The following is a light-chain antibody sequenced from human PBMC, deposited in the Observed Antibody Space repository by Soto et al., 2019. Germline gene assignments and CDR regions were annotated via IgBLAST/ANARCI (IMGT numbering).Light chain of an antibody. CDR1: SGHRSYA. CDR2: LTSDGSH. J-gene: IGLJ2*01. V-gene: IGLV4-69*01. Sequence: QLVLTQSPSASASLGASVRLTCTLSSGHRSYAIAWHQQQPEKGPRFLMNLTSDGSHSRGDGIPDRFSGSSSGAERYLTISSLQSEDEADYYCQTWCTAVVFGGGTKLTVL. CDR3: QTWCTAVV.